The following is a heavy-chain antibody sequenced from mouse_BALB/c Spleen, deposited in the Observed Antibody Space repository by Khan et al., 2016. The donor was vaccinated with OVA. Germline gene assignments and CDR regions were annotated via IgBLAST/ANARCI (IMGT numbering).Heavy chain of an antibody. Sequence: VQLPESGPGLVAPSQSLSITCPVSGFSLTSYGVHWVRQPPGQGLEWLGVIWAGGSTNYNSALMSRLSISKDKSKSQVFLKMNSLQTEDTAMDDCDRLEDIGGQGTTLTVAS. V-gene: IGHV2-9*02. CDR3: DRLEDI. J-gene: IGHJ2*01. D-gene: IGHD1-3*01. CDR1: GFSLTSYG. CDR2: IWAGGST.